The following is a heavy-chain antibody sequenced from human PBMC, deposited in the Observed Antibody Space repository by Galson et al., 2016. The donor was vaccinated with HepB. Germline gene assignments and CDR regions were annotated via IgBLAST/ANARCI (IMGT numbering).Heavy chain of an antibody. Sequence: SLRLSCAASGFPFSGYSMSWVRQAPGKGLEWVSSISSGSSYIYYAASVKGRFTVSRNNAWNSLSLQMHSLRAEDTAIYYCARDVRVWGNCRFDYWGRGTLVTVS. V-gene: IGHV3-21*01. CDR3: ARDVRVWGNCRFDY. CDR1: GFPFSGYS. J-gene: IGHJ4*02. CDR2: ISSGSSYI. D-gene: IGHD3-16*02.